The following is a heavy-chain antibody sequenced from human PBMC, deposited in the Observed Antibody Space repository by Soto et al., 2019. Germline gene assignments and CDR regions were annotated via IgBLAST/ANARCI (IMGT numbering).Heavy chain of an antibody. J-gene: IGHJ3*02. CDR2: IIPILGIA. Sequence: SVKVSCKASGYTFTSYDINWVRQATGQGLEWMGWIIPILGIASYAQKFQGRVTIITDNSTITSYMDLSSLRSEDTAVYYFARVPYIVVVVAATYAFDIWGQGTMVTVSS. CDR3: ARVPYIVVVVAATYAFDI. V-gene: IGHV1-69*10. D-gene: IGHD2-15*01. CDR1: GYTFTSYD.